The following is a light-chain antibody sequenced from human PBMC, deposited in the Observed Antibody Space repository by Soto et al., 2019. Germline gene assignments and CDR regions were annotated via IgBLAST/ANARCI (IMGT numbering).Light chain of an antibody. CDR3: QYQGS. V-gene: IGKV3-20*01. J-gene: IGKJ4*01. CDR1: QSVSRRY. CDR2: DVS. Sequence: IVLTQSPDTLSLSPGQRATLSCRASQSVSRRYLAWYQQKPGQAPILLIYDVSERASDIPGRFSGSGSGTAFTLTINRLVPEYVAVYYCQYQGSFGGGTKVEIE.